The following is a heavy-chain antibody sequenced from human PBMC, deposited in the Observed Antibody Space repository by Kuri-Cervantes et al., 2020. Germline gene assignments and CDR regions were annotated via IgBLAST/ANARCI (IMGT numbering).Heavy chain of an antibody. Sequence: GSLRLSCAVSGGSIGSSNWWSWVRQPPGKGLEWIGEIYHSGSTNYNPSLKSRVTISVDKSKNQFSLKLSSVTAADTAVYYCARDLGTAGVVTWGQGTLVTVSS. CDR2: IYHSGST. CDR1: GGSIGSSNW. V-gene: IGHV4-4*02. D-gene: IGHD6-13*01. CDR3: ARDLGTAGVVT. J-gene: IGHJ5*02.